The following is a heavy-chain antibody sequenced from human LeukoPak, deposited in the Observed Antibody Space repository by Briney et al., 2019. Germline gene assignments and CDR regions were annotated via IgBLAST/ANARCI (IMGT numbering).Heavy chain of an antibody. Sequence: GGSLRLSCAASGFTFSSYSMNWVRQAPGKGLEWVSVIYSGGSTYYADSVKGRFTISRDNSKNTLYLQMNSLRAEDTAVYYCARIRGYSGYYRYWGQGTLVTVSS. V-gene: IGHV3-66*01. CDR1: GFTFSSYS. CDR3: ARIRGYSGYYRY. CDR2: IYSGGST. D-gene: IGHD3-22*01. J-gene: IGHJ4*02.